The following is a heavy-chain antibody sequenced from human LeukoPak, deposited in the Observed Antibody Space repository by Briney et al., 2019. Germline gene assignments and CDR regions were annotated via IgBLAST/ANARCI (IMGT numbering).Heavy chain of an antibody. V-gene: IGHV3-53*01. J-gene: IGHJ4*02. CDR1: GFTVSSNS. CDR2: IYSDNT. D-gene: IGHD6-13*01. Sequence: GGSLRLSCTVSGFTVSSNSMSWVRQAPGKGLEWVSFIYSDNTHYSDSVKGRFTISRDNSKNTLYLQMNSLRAEDTAVYHCATIAAAGGNGDYWGQGTLVTVSS. CDR3: ATIAAAGGNGDY.